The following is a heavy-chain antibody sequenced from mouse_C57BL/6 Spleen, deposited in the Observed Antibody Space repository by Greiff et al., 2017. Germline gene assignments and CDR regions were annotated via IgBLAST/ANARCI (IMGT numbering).Heavy chain of an antibody. CDR1: GYTFTDYE. CDR3: TRWLYYAMDY. CDR2: IDPETGGT. J-gene: IGHJ4*01. D-gene: IGHD3-3*01. V-gene: IGHV1-15*01. Sequence: QVQLQQSGAELVRPGASVTLSCKASGYTFTDYEMHWVKQTPVHGLEWIGAIDPETGGTAYNQKFKGKAILTADKSSSTAYMELRSLTSEDSAFYYCTRWLYYAMDYWGQGTSVTVSS.